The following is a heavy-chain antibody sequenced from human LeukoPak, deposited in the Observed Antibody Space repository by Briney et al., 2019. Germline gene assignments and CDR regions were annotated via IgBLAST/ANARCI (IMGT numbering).Heavy chain of an antibody. CDR2: IYYSGST. Sequence: SETLSLTCAVYGGSFSGYYWSWIRQPPGKGLEWIGSIYYSGSTYYNPSLKSRVTISVDTSKNQFSLKLSSVTAADTAVYYCAGLRPDIVVAAVDWFDPWGQGTLVTVSS. CDR3: AGLRPDIVVAAVDWFDP. D-gene: IGHD2-15*01. J-gene: IGHJ5*02. V-gene: IGHV4-34*01. CDR1: GGSFSGYY.